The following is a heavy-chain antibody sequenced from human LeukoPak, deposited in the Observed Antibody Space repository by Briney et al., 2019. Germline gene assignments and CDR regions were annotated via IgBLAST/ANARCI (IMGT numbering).Heavy chain of an antibody. CDR2: IIPIFGTA. V-gene: IGHV1-69*13. D-gene: IGHD5-18*01. CDR3: ARDFKGYSYGYDY. Sequence: ASVNVSCKASGGTFSSYAISWVRQALGQGLEWMGGIIPIFGTANYAQKFQGRVTITADESTSTAYMELSSLRSEDTAVYYCARDFKGYSYGYDYWGQGTLVTVSS. CDR1: GGTFSSYA. J-gene: IGHJ4*02.